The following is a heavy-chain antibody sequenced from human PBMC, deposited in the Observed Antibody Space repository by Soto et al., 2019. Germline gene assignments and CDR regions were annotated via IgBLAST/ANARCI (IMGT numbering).Heavy chain of an antibody. CDR1: GFTFTSSA. D-gene: IGHD4-17*01. CDR2: IVVGSGNT. J-gene: IGHJ3*02. Sequence: SVKVACKGSGFTFTSSAVQCVRQARGQRLEWIGWIVVGSGNTNYAQKFQERVTITRDMSTSTAYMELSSLRSEDTAVYYCAADIQIPSVKGAFDIWGQGTMVTVSS. V-gene: IGHV1-58*01. CDR3: AADIQIPSVKGAFDI.